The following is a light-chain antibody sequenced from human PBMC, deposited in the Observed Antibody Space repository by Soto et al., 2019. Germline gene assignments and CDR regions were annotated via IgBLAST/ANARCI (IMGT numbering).Light chain of an antibody. CDR1: QSVSSY. Sequence: EIVLPQSPATLSLSPGASAPLSCRASQSVSSYLAWYQQNPGQAPRLLIYDASNRATGIPARFSGSGSGTDFTLTISSLEPEDFAVYYRKQRSNWLTVGNGTRLVIK. J-gene: IGKJ5*01. CDR2: DAS. V-gene: IGKV3-11*01. CDR3: KQRSNWLT.